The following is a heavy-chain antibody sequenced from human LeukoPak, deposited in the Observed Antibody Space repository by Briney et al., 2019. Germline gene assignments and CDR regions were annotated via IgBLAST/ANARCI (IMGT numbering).Heavy chain of an antibody. CDR2: ISNISTYI. J-gene: IGHJ5*01. CDR3: VRDTENIGYDAFEF. D-gene: IGHD2/OR15-2a*01. CDR1: GFTFSGYT. Sequence: GGSLRLSCAASGFTFSGYTMTWVRQAPGKGLEWVSSISNISTYIYYADSVKGRFTISRDNVQNSLYLQMNSLRAEDTAVYYCVRDTENIGYDAFEFWGHGTLVTVSS. V-gene: IGHV3-21*01.